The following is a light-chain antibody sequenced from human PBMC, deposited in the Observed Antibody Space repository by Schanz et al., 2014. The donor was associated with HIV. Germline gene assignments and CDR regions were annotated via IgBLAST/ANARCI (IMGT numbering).Light chain of an antibody. CDR3: QQFHAYPFT. Sequence: DIQMTQSPSTLSASVGDGVTITCRASQYISRWLAWYQQKPGQAPSLLIYRASSLEGGVSSRFSGSGSGTDFSLTITSLQPDDFATYYCQQFHAYPFTFGQGTKLEIK. V-gene: IGKV1-5*01. CDR2: RAS. J-gene: IGKJ2*01. CDR1: QYISRW.